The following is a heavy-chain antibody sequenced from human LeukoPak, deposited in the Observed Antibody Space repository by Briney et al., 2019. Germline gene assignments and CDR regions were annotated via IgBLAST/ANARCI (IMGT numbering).Heavy chain of an antibody. Sequence: ASVKVSCKASGYTFTGYYMHWVRQAPGQGLEWMGWINPNSGGTNYAQKFQGRVTMTRDTSISTAYMELSRLRSDDTAVYYCARVRYGGNSIDYWGQGTLVTVSS. CDR1: GYTFTGYY. CDR3: ARVRYGGNSIDY. V-gene: IGHV1-2*02. D-gene: IGHD4-23*01. J-gene: IGHJ4*02. CDR2: INPNSGGT.